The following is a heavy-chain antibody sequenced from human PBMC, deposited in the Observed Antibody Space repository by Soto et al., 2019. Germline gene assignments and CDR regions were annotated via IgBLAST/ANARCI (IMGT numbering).Heavy chain of an antibody. CDR2: IIPIFGTA. D-gene: IGHD3-3*01. V-gene: IGHV1-69*13. CDR3: AREVDFWSGYYTGPPYYYYYGMDV. Sequence: SVKVSCKASGGTFSSYAISWVRQAPGQGLEWMGGIIPIFGTANYAQKLQGRVTITADESTSTAYMELSSLRSEDTAVYYCAREVDFWSGYYTGPPYYYYYGMDVWGQGTTVTVSS. CDR1: GGTFSSYA. J-gene: IGHJ6*02.